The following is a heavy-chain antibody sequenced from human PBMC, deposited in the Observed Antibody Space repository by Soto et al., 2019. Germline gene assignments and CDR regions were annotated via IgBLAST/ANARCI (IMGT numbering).Heavy chain of an antibody. D-gene: IGHD3-22*01. V-gene: IGHV4-4*02. J-gene: IGHJ3*02. CDR3: ARTYYYDNSGTGGAFDS. Sequence: SETLSLTCAVSGGSISSSNWWSWVRQPPGKGLEWIGYFYYSGSTNYNPSLKSRVTISVDTSKNQFSLKLSSVTAADTAVYYCARTYYYDNSGTGGAFDSWGQGTMVTVSS. CDR1: GGSISSSNW. CDR2: FYYSGST.